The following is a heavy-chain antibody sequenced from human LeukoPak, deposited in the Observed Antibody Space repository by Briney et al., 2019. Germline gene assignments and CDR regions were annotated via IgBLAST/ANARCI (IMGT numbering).Heavy chain of an antibody. Sequence: GESLKISCKGSGYSFTSYWIGWVRQMPGKGLEWMGIIYPGDSDTRYSPSFQGQVTISADKSITTACLQLSSLRASDTAMYYCARPANRGDAFDIWGQGTMVTVSS. V-gene: IGHV5-51*01. CDR3: ARPANRGDAFDI. J-gene: IGHJ3*02. CDR2: IYPGDSDT. CDR1: GYSFTSYW. D-gene: IGHD2/OR15-2a*01.